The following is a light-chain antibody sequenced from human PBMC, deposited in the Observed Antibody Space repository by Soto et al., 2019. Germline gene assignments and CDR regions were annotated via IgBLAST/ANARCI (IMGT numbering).Light chain of an antibody. Sequence: QSVLTQSPSASASLGAAVKLTCTLSSGHSSYAIAWHQQQPEKGPRYLMKRNSDGSHSKGDGIPDRFSGSSSGAERYLTISSRHSEYKADSYCQPWGTGTALFGGGTKLTVL. V-gene: IGLV4-69*01. CDR3: QPWGTGTAL. CDR2: RNSDGSH. J-gene: IGLJ2*01. CDR1: SGHSSYA.